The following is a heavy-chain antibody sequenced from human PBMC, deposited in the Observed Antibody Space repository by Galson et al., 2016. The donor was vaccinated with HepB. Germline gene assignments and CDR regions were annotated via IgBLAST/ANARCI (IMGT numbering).Heavy chain of an antibody. D-gene: IGHD6-6*01. CDR3: ARDPYSSSSYHFYYGMDV. V-gene: IGHV3-30*04. CDR1: GFTFSFYA. Sequence: SLRLSCAASGFTFSFYAIHWVRQAPGKGLEWVALVTYDGSEKYYADSVKGRFTISRDNSKNTVYLQMNSLRAEDTALFYCARDPYSSSSYHFYYGMDVWGQGTTVTVSS. J-gene: IGHJ6*02. CDR2: VTYDGSEK.